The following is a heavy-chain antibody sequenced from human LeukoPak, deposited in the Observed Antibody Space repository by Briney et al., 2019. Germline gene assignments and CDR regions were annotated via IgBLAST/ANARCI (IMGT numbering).Heavy chain of an antibody. CDR1: GYTFTSYA. CDR3: ATRYCSSTSCFLATGFDP. CDR2: FDPEDGET. D-gene: IGHD2-2*01. J-gene: IGHJ5*02. V-gene: IGHV1-24*01. Sequence: ASVKVSCKASGYTFTSYAMNWVRQAPGQGLEWMGGFDPEDGETIYAQKFQGRVTMTEDTSTDTAYMELSSLRSEDTAVYYCATRYCSSTSCFLATGFDPWGQGTLVTVSS.